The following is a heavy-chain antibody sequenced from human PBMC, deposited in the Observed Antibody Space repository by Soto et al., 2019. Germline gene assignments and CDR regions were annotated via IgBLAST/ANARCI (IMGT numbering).Heavy chain of an antibody. CDR1: GYAISSGGYY. V-gene: IGHV4-31*03. J-gene: IGHJ4*02. D-gene: IGHD2-21*02. Sequence: PSETLSLTCTVSGYAISSGGYYWSWIRQHPGKGLEWIGYSHYSGGTYYNPSLKSRLTISVDTSENQLSLNLRSVTAADTAVYYCETAKGDSQFDNWGQGTLVTVSS. CDR3: ETAKGDSQFDN. CDR2: SHYSGGT.